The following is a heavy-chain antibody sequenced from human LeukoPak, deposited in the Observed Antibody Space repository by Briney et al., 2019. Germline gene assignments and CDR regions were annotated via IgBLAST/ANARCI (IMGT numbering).Heavy chain of an antibody. J-gene: IGHJ5*02. V-gene: IGHV3-7*01. CDR1: GFTFSSYS. D-gene: IGHD3-22*01. CDR2: IKPDGSAQ. Sequence: QPGGSLRLSCAASGFTFSSYSMNWVRQAPGKGLEWVATIKPDGSAQYYVDSVKGRFTISRDNAKNSLFLQINSLRAEDTAVYYCANGGTYSSGPWGQGTLVTVSS. CDR3: ANGGTYSSGP.